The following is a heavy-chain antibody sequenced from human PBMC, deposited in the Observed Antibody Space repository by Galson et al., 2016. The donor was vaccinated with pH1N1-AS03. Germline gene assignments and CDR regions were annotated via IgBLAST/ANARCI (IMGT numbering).Heavy chain of an antibody. Sequence: SVKVSCKVSGYSLSDLSIHWVRQAPGRGLEWMGGFDLEEDEILYAQKFQGRVTMTEDTSTNTAYMEVSRLRSEDTAMYYCAKYRDSDAALDIWGQGSMETVSA. CDR2: FDLEEDEI. J-gene: IGHJ3*02. D-gene: IGHD5-18*01. CDR3: AKYRDSDAALDI. V-gene: IGHV1-24*01. CDR1: GYSLSDLS.